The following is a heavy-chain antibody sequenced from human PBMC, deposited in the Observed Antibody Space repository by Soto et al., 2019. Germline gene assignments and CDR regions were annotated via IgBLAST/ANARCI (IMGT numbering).Heavy chain of an antibody. CDR2: IKQDGGEK. V-gene: IGHV3-7*05. CDR3: ARDPNYYFDY. J-gene: IGHJ4*02. CDR1: GFTFSSYW. Sequence: PGGSLRLSCAASGFTFSSYWMTWVRQAPGKGLEWVAYIKQDGGEKYYVDSVKGRFTISRDNAKNSLYLQMNSLRAEDTAVYYCARDPNYYFDYWGQGTLVTVSS.